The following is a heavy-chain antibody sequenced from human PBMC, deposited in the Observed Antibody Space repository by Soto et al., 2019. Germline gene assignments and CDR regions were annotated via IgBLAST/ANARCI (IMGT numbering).Heavy chain of an antibody. J-gene: IGHJ5*02. CDR2: AYPRGST. CDR1: GGSISSSSYY. Sequence: PSVTLSLTCTVSGGSISSSSYYWGWIRQPPGKGLEWIGTAYPRGSTYYDPSLKSRVTISLDLSKNQFSLNLNSVTAADTAVYYCARVAGSGWYDAWGQGTLVTVSS. D-gene: IGHD6-19*01. V-gene: IGHV4-39*07. CDR3: ARVAGSGWYDA.